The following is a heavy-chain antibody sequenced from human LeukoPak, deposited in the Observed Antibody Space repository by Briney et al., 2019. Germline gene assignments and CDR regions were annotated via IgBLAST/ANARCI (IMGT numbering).Heavy chain of an antibody. Sequence: ESAPTLVNPTQTLTLTCTFSGFSLRTSGMCVSWIRQPPGKALEWLARIDWDDDKYYSTSLKTRLTISKDTSKNQVVLTMTNMDPVDTATYYCARILGYYYYMDVWGKGTTVTVSS. CDR1: GFSLRTSGMC. J-gene: IGHJ6*03. CDR2: IDWDDDK. CDR3: ARILGYYYYMDV. V-gene: IGHV2-70*11.